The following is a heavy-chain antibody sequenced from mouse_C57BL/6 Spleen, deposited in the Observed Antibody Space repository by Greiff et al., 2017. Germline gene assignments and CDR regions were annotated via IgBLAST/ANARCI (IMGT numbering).Heavy chain of an antibody. CDR1: GYTFTDYY. V-gene: IGHV1-26*01. D-gene: IGHD6-5*01. CDR3: ASRPTMDY. J-gene: IGHJ4*01. Sequence: EVQLQQSGPELVKPGASVKISCKASGYTFTDYYMNWVKQSHGQSLEWIGDINPNNGGTSYNQKFKGKATLTVDKSSSTAYMELRSLTSEDSAVYYCASRPTMDYWGQGTSVTVSS. CDR2: INPNNGGT.